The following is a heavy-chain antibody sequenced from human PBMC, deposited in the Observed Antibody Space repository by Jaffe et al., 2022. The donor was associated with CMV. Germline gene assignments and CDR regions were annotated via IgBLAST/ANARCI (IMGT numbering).Heavy chain of an antibody. CDR2: ISSTSSDT. J-gene: IGHJ4*02. Sequence: QVQLVESGGGLVKPGGCLRLSCAASGFTFSDYYMSWIRQAPGKGLEWVSYISSTSSDTNYADSVKGRFTISRDNAKNSLYLQINSLRAEDTAVYYCTSSLRGYSYGDYWGQGTLVTVSS. D-gene: IGHD5-18*01. CDR3: TSSLRGYSYGDY. CDR1: GFTFSDYY. V-gene: IGHV3-11*06.